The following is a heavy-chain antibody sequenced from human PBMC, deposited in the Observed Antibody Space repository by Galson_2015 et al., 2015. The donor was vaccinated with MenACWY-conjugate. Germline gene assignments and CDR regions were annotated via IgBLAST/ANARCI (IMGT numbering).Heavy chain of an antibody. CDR2: ISYDEKYK. V-gene: IGHV3-30*15. J-gene: IGHJ4*01. Sequence: SLRLSCAASGFTFTSYAIHWVRQTPGKGLEWVAVISYDEKYKNYADSVRGRFTISRDNSRKTVYLQMSSLRADDTSVYFCAKDRKPTVNSFRLDYWGHGTLVTVSS. D-gene: IGHD1-1*01. CDR3: AKDRKPTVNSFRLDY. CDR1: GFTFTSYA.